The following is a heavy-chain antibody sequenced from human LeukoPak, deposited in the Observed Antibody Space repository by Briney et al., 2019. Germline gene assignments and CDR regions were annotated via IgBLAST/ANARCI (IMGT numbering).Heavy chain of an antibody. CDR2: ISSSSSYI. D-gene: IGHD4-17*01. CDR1: GFTFSSYS. J-gene: IGHJ4*02. Sequence: GGSLRLSCAASGFTFSSYSMNWVRQAPGKGLEWVSSISSSSSYIYYADSVKGRFTISRDNAKNSLYLQMNSLRAEDTAVHYCARVDDYGDYGLDYWGQGTLVTVSS. V-gene: IGHV3-21*01. CDR3: ARVDDYGDYGLDY.